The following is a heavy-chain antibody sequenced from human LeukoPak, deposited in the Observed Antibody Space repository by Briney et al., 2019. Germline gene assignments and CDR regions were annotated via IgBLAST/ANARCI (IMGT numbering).Heavy chain of an antibody. D-gene: IGHD1-26*01. Sequence: GGSLRLSCAASGFTFSSYAMSWVRQAPGKGLEWVSAISGSGGSTYYADSVKGRFTISRDNSKNTLYLQMNSLRAEDTAVYYCTKAVGLEMNYFDYWGQGTLVTVSS. V-gene: IGHV3-23*01. J-gene: IGHJ4*02. CDR2: ISGSGGST. CDR3: TKAVGLEMNYFDY. CDR1: GFTFSSYA.